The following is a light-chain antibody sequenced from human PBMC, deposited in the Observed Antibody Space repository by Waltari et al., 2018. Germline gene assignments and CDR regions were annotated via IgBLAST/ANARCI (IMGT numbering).Light chain of an antibody. CDR2: GAS. V-gene: IGKV3-15*01. Sequence: EIVMTQSPATLSVSPGERATPPCRASQSVSSNLPWYQQKPGQAPRLLIYGASTRATGIPARFSGSGSGTEFTLTISSLQSEDFAVYYCQQYNNWPPWTFGQGTKVEIK. J-gene: IGKJ1*01. CDR1: QSVSSN. CDR3: QQYNNWPPWT.